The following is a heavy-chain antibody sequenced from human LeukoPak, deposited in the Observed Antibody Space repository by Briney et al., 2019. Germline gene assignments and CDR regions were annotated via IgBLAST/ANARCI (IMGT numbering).Heavy chain of an antibody. V-gene: IGHV3-11*06. D-gene: IGHD3-10*01. CDR3: ARDRRDYYGPGSYYWDY. CDR1: GFTFSDYY. J-gene: IGHJ4*02. Sequence: GGSLRLSCAASGFTFSDYYMSWIRQAPGKGLEWVSYISSSSSSYTNYADSVKGRFTISRNNAKNSLYLQMNSLRAEDTAVYYCARDRRDYYGPGSYYWDYWGQGTLVTVSS. CDR2: ISSSSSSYT.